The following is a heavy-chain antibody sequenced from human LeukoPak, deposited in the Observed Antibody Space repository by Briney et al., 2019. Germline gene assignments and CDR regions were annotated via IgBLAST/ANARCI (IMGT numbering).Heavy chain of an antibody. D-gene: IGHD5/OR15-5a*01. CDR3: ARARETVSIDY. J-gene: IGHJ4*02. CDR1: GGSISSHY. CDR2: IYYSGST. Sequence: SETLSLTCSVSGGSISSHYWSWIWQPPGKQLEWIGYIYYSGSTNYNPSLKSRVTISVDTSKNQFSLKLSSVTAADTAVYYCARARETVSIDYWSQGTLVTVSS. V-gene: IGHV4-59*11.